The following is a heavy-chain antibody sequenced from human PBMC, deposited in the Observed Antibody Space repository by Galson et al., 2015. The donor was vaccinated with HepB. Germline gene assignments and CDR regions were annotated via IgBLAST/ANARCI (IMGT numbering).Heavy chain of an antibody. CDR3: AKIKGHGWNDGMDV. CDR1: GGTFSSSG. J-gene: IGHJ6*02. D-gene: IGHD1-1*01. V-gene: IGHV1-69*13. Sequence: SVKVSCKASGGTFSSSGISWVRQAPGQGLEWMGGIIPILGSTSSAQKFQARVTITADESTSTAYMELRSLRSGDTATYYCAKIKGHGWNDGMDVWGQGTTVSVSS. CDR2: IIPILGST.